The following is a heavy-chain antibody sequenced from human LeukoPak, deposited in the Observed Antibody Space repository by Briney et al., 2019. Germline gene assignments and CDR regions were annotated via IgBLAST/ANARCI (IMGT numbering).Heavy chain of an antibody. Sequence: PGGSLRLSCAASGFTFSSYGMHWVRQAPGKGLEWVAVISYDGSNKYYADSVKGRFTISRDNSKNTLYLQMNSLRAEDTAVYYCARDRLHPRQLEDTWGFDYWGQGTLVTVSS. CDR2: ISYDGSNK. CDR1: GFTFSSYG. D-gene: IGHD6-6*01. V-gene: IGHV3-30*03. CDR3: ARDRLHPRQLEDTWGFDY. J-gene: IGHJ4*02.